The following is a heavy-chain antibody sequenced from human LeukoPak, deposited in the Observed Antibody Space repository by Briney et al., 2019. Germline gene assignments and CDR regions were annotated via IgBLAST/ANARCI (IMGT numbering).Heavy chain of an antibody. D-gene: IGHD3-10*01. Sequence: PGRSLRLSCAASGFTFSSYAMHWVRQAPGKGLEWVAVISYDGSNKYYADSVKGRFTTSRDNSKNTLYLQMNSLRAEDTAVYYCARGLYYGSGSYSRGGFDPWGQGTLVTVSS. CDR2: ISYDGSNK. CDR1: GFTFSSYA. J-gene: IGHJ5*02. CDR3: ARGLYYGSGSYSRGGFDP. V-gene: IGHV3-30-3*01.